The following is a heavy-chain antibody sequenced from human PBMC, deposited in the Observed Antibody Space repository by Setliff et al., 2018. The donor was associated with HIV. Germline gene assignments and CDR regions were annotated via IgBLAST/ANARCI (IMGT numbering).Heavy chain of an antibody. J-gene: IGHJ6*02. CDR3: ARDFRYDTSGSLTGHGLDV. CDR1: GVSITSYY. V-gene: IGHV4-59*01. D-gene: IGHD3-22*01. Sequence: PSETLSLTCTVSGVSITSYYWSWVRQVPGKGLEWIGNTYYGGSTDYSKYNPSVKSRAAISVDIYRKQLSLNLRSVTAADTAVYYCARDFRYDTSGSLTGHGLDVWGQGTTVTVS. CDR2: TYYGGSTDYS.